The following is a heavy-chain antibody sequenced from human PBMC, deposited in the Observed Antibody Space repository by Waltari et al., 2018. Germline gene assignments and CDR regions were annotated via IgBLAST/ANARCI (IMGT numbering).Heavy chain of an antibody. CDR2: IYSGGST. CDR3: ATRPSTGGYIGAFDI. D-gene: IGHD1-1*01. Sequence: EVQLVESGGGLIQPGGSLRLSCAASGFTVSSNYMSWVRQAPGKGLVCVSVIYSGGSTYYADSVKGRFTISRDNSKNTLYLQMNSLRAEDTAVYYCATRPSTGGYIGAFDIWGQGTMVTVSS. J-gene: IGHJ3*02. CDR1: GFTVSSNY. V-gene: IGHV3-53*01.